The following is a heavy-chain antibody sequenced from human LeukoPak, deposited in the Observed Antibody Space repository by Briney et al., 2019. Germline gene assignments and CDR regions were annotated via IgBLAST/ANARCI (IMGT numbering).Heavy chain of an antibody. J-gene: IGHJ4*02. D-gene: IGHD3-22*01. Sequence: SGTLSLTCTVSGDSINSLDLWSWVRQPPGKGLEWIGEMYLSGTTHSNPSVKSRVTISIDKSKNQFFLNLSSVTAADTAVYYCAGLVGRYSSGLYYYYFDYWARGPWSPSPQ. V-gene: IGHV4-4*02. CDR1: GDSINSLDL. CDR3: AGLVGRYSSGLYYYYFDY. CDR2: MYLSGTT.